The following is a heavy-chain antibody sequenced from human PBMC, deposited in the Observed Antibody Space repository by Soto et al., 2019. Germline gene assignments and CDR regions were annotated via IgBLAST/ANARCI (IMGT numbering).Heavy chain of an antibody. D-gene: IGHD4-4*01. J-gene: IGHJ6*02. CDR3: VRQAKLTTVTANVGYYYGLDV. V-gene: IGHV3-23*01. Sequence: DVQLLESGGGLVQPGGSLRLSCAASGFRFSTYDMSWVRQAPGKGLEWVSVMSGSGSGTYYADSVKGRFTISRDNSKNTLYLQMSSLRAEDTGVYYCVRQAKLTTVTANVGYYYGLDVWGQGTTVTVSS. CDR2: MSGSGSGT. CDR1: GFRFSTYD.